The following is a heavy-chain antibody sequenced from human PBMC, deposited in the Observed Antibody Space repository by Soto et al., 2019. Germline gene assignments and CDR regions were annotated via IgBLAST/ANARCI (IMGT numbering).Heavy chain of an antibody. CDR1: GYTRTELS. J-gene: IGHJ4*02. D-gene: IGHD3-3*01. CDR3: ETVRKVINVLRFLEWLFDY. CDR2: FDPEDGET. Sequence: VASVKVSCKVSGYTRTELSMHWVRQAPGKGLEWMGGFDPEDGETRYAQKFQGRVTMTEHTSTDTAYMELSRLRSEDTAVYYCETVRKVINVLRFLEWLFDYWGQGPLVNVSS. V-gene: IGHV1-24*01.